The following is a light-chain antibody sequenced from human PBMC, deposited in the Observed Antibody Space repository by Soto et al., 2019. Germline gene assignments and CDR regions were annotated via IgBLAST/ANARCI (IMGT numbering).Light chain of an antibody. CDR1: QSVRSN. J-gene: IGKJ4*01. V-gene: IGKV3-15*01. CDR2: GAT. CDR3: QQYVNWPPLT. Sequence: EIVLTQSPANLSVSPGERATLSCRASQSVRSNLAWYQQKPGQAPRLLIFGATTRATNISARFTGSGSGTEFTLTISSLQSEDFAVYYCQQYVNWPPLTFGGGTKVEIK.